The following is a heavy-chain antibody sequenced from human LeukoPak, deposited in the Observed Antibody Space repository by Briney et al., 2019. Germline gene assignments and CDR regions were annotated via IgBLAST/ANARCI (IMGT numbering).Heavy chain of an antibody. D-gene: IGHD4-23*01. Sequence: PSETLSLTCTVSGLSINSGDYYWSWIRQPPGKGLEWIGYISYNGRTFYNPSLDSRATISLSTSKNPFSLKLTSVTAADTVVYHWARRLGGNGGLDYWGQGTLVTVSS. CDR3: ARRLGGNGGLDY. V-gene: IGHV4-30-4*08. J-gene: IGHJ4*02. CDR1: GLSINSGDYY. CDR2: ISYNGRT.